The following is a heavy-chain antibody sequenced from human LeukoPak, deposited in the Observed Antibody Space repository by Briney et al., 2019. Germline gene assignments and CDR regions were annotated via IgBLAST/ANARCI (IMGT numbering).Heavy chain of an antibody. D-gene: IGHD2-21*02. CDR3: ARAGGGDGNWFDP. Sequence: GASVKVSCNASGYTFTSYGITWVRQAPGQGLEWMGWISVYNGNTNYAQKLQGRVTMTADTSTSTAYMELRSLSSDDTAVYYCARAGGGDGNWFDPWGQGTLVTVSS. CDR1: GYTFTSYG. J-gene: IGHJ5*02. CDR2: ISVYNGNT. V-gene: IGHV1-18*01.